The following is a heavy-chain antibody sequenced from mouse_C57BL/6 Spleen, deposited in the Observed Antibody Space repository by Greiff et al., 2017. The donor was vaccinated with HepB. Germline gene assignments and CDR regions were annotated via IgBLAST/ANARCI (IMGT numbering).Heavy chain of an antibody. D-gene: IGHD4-1*01. J-gene: IGHJ4*01. V-gene: IGHV5-17*01. CDR3: ARFDNWDYYAMDY. CDR1: GFTFSDYG. Sequence: EVQRVESGGGLVKPGGSLKLSCAASGFTFSDYGMHWVRQAPEKGLEWVAYISSGSSTIYYADTVKGRFTISRDNAKNTLFLQMTSLRSEDTAMYYCARFDNWDYYAMDYWGQGTSVTVSS. CDR2: ISSGSSTI.